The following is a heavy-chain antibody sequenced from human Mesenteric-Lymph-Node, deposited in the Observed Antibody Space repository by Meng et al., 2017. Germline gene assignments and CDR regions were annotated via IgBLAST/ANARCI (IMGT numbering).Heavy chain of an antibody. CDR2: VYYTWST. CDR3: TRSAHYYGNIGFYQFDS. D-gene: IGHD3-22*01. CDR1: GGSISTYY. V-gene: IGHV4-59*01. J-gene: IGHJ4*02. Sequence: SETLSLTSSVSGGSISTYYWSWIRQSPGKGLEWIGYVYYTWSTNYNPFLDSRVTISVDMSKSQFSLSLTSVTAADTALYYCTRSAHYYGNIGFYQFDSWGQGTLVTVSS.